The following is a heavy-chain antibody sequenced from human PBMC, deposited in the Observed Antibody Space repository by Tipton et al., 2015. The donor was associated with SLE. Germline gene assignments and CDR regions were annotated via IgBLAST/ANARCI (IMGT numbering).Heavy chain of an antibody. CDR2: TFYHGKT. Sequence: TLSLTCSISDDSIITHYWSWIRQSPGKGREWIGYTFYHGKTDYNPAMKSRVTISVDTSKNQISLRLTSVTAADTAVYDCARHVGGFWSGSSFDDWGQGTLVTVSS. J-gene: IGHJ4*02. V-gene: IGHV4-59*08. CDR3: ARHVGGFWSGSSFDD. D-gene: IGHD3-3*01. CDR1: DDSIITHY.